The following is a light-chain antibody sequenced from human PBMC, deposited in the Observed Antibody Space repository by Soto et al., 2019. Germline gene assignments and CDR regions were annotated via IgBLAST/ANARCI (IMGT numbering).Light chain of an antibody. CDR1: QSISTW. CDR2: DAS. CDR3: QQYSGVYT. V-gene: IGKV1-5*01. J-gene: IGKJ2*01. Sequence: DIQMTQSPSTLSASVGDRVTITCRASQSISTWLAWYQQKLGRAPELLIYDASSLQSGVPSRFSGSGSGTEFTLTISSLQRDDFATYYCQQYSGVYTFGQGTNLEIK.